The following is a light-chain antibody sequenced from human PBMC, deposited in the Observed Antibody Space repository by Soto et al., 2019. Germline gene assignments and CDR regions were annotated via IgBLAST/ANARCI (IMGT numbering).Light chain of an antibody. Sequence: DIQLTQSPSFLSASVGDRVTITCRASQGMSSYLAWYQQKPGKARTVLIYGASPLQSGVPSRFSGSASGTEFTLTISSLQPEAFASYYCQQLSNYPLTFGGGTKVEI. CDR2: GAS. V-gene: IGKV1-9*01. CDR3: QQLSNYPLT. J-gene: IGKJ4*01. CDR1: QGMSSY.